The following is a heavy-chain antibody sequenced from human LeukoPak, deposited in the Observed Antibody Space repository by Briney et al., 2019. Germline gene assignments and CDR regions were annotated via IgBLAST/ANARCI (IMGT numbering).Heavy chain of an antibody. J-gene: IGHJ4*02. Sequence: GASVKVSCKASGYTFTSSDFNWVRQAPGQGLEWMGIINPSGGSTSYAQKFQGRVTMTRDTSTSTVYMELSSLRSEDTAVYYCASQYCSGGSCYSVHFDYWGQGTLVTVSS. CDR2: INPSGGST. CDR1: GYTFTSSD. V-gene: IGHV1-46*01. CDR3: ASQYCSGGSCYSVHFDY. D-gene: IGHD2-15*01.